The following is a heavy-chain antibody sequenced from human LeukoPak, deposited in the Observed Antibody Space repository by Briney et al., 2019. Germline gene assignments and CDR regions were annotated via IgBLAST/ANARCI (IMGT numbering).Heavy chain of an antibody. CDR3: AKDRPEYSSYYYFDY. CDR1: GFTFSSYG. CDR2: IRYDGSNK. J-gene: IGHJ4*02. Sequence: GGSLRLSCAASGFTFSSYGMHWVRQAPGKGLEWVAFIRYDGSNKYYADSVKGRFTISRDNSKNTLYLQMNSLRAEDTAVYYCAKDRPEYSSYYYFDYWGQGTLVTVSS. D-gene: IGHD6-6*01. V-gene: IGHV3-30*02.